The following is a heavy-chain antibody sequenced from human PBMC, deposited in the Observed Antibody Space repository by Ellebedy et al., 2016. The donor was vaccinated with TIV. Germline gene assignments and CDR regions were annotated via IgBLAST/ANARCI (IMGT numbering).Heavy chain of an antibody. Sequence: ASVKVSCKASGYTFTSNAMNWVRQAPGQGLEWMGWINTNTGNPTYAQGFTGRFIFSLDTSVSTAYLQISSLKAEDTAVYYCAREILVTMVRGAHYYMDVWGKGTTVTVSS. CDR2: INTNTGNP. D-gene: IGHD3-10*01. J-gene: IGHJ6*03. CDR1: GYTFTSNA. CDR3: AREILVTMVRGAHYYMDV. V-gene: IGHV7-4-1*02.